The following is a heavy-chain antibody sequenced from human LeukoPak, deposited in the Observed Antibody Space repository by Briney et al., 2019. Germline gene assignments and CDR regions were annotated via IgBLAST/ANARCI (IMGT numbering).Heavy chain of an antibody. D-gene: IGHD2-2*01. V-gene: IGHV4-39*07. Sequence: SETLSLTCSVSGVSIRSSGDYWGWIRQSPGKGLEWIGSIYYTENTGTTSYNPSLRSHVIISVDTSKNQFSLKVTSVTAAATALYYCARGLPNRSVVVVTAAFDYWGEGTRVTVSS. CDR1: GVSIRSSGDY. J-gene: IGHJ4*02. CDR2: IYYTENTGTT. CDR3: ARGLPNRSVVVVTAAFDY.